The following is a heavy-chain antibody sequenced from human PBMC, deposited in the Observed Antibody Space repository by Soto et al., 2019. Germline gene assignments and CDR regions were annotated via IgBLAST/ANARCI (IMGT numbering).Heavy chain of an antibody. Sequence: QVQLQESGSGLVKPSQTLSLTCAVSGGSISSGAYSWSWIRQPPGKGLEWIGYVYNSGNSYYNQSLKSRVTISVDRSKNHFSLKLNSVTAADTAVYYCARKLGAFEDRSYWYFDLWGRGTLVTVSS. J-gene: IGHJ2*01. CDR3: ARKLGAFEDRSYWYFDL. V-gene: IGHV4-30-2*01. CDR1: GGSISSGAYS. D-gene: IGHD3-16*01. CDR2: VYNSGNS.